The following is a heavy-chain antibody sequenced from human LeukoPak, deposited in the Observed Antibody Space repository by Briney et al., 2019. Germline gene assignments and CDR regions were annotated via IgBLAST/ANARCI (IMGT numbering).Heavy chain of an antibody. V-gene: IGHV3-48*01. Sequence: GGSLRLSCAASGFTFSSYGFNWVRQAPGKGLEWISYISTSGETTYYGDSVRGRFTISRDSGVQSVYLQMNSLRAEDTAVYYCAKSGLNRFDYWGQGTLVTVSS. CDR2: ISTSGETT. D-gene: IGHD2-15*01. CDR1: GFTFSSYG. CDR3: AKSGLNRFDY. J-gene: IGHJ4*02.